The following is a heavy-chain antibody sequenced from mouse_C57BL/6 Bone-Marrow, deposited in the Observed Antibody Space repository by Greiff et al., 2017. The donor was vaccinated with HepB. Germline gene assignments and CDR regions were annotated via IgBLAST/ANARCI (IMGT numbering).Heavy chain of an antibody. Sequence: EVQLQQSGTVLARPGASAKMSCKTSGYTFTSYWMHWVKQRPGQGLEWIGAIYPGNSDTSYNQKFKGKAKLTAVTSASTAYMELSSLTNEDSAVYYCTIGSSYPFDYWGQGTTLTVSS. CDR3: TIGSSYPFDY. CDR1: GYTFTSYW. CDR2: IYPGNSDT. D-gene: IGHD1-1*01. J-gene: IGHJ2*01. V-gene: IGHV1-5*01.